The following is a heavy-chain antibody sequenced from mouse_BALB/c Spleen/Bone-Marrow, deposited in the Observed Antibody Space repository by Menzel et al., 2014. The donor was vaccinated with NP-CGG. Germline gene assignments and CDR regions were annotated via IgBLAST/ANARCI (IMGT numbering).Heavy chain of an antibody. CDR1: GYTFTSYW. J-gene: IGHJ4*01. CDR2: INPSNGRT. D-gene: IGHD2-3*01. CDR3: ARSDGYYPYYYAMDC. V-gene: IGHV1S81*02. Sequence: QVQLQQSGAELVKPGASVKLSCKASGYTFTSYWMHWVKQRPGQGLEWIGEINPSNGRTNYNEKFKSKATLTVDKSSSTAYMQLISLTSEDSAVYYCARSDGYYPYYYAMDCWGQGTSVTVSS.